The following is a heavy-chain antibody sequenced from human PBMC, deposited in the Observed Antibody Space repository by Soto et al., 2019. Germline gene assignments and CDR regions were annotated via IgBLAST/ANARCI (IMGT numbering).Heavy chain of an antibody. V-gene: IGHV5-10-1*01. Sequence: GESLKISCKGSGYSFTSYWISWVRQMPGKGLEWMGRVDPSDSYTNYSPSFQGHVTISADKSISTAYLQWSRLKASDTAMYYCAKYIIGYYYGSGRPATTSYCYGMDVWGQGTTVTVSS. CDR3: AKYIIGYYYGSGRPATTSYCYGMDV. CDR2: VDPSDSYT. CDR1: GYSFTSYW. J-gene: IGHJ6*02. D-gene: IGHD3-10*01.